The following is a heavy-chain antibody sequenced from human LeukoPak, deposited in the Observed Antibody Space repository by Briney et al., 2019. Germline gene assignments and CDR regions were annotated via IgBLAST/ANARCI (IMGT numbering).Heavy chain of an antibody. V-gene: IGHV3-48*01. CDR3: ARESPLGYCSGGSCQGFDY. CDR2: ISTSSSTI. Sequence: GGSLRLSCAASGFSLSTYIMNWVRQAPGKGLEWVSYISTSSSTIYYADSVKGRLTISRDNAKNSLYLQMNSLRAEDTAVYYCARESPLGYCSGGSCQGFDYWGQGTLVTVSS. D-gene: IGHD2-15*01. CDR1: GFSLSTYI. J-gene: IGHJ4*02.